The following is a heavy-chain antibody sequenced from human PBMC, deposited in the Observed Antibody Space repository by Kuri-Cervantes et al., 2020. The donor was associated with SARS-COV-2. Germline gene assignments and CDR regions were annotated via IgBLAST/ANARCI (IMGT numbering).Heavy chain of an antibody. D-gene: IGHD6-19*01. J-gene: IGHJ4*02. CDR2: ISSGGTTI. CDR3: ARDPGGSIAVAGLLVTYFDY. Sequence: GESLKISCAASGFIFSSYEMNWVRQAPGKGLEWVSYISSGGTTIYYADSVRGRFTISRDNAKDSLYLQMNSLRAGDTAVYYCARDPGGSIAVAGLLVTYFDYWGQGTLVTVSS. V-gene: IGHV3-48*03. CDR1: GFIFSSYE.